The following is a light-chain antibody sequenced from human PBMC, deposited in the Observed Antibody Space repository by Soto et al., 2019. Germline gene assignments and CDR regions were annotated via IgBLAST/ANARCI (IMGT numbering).Light chain of an antibody. Sequence: AIRMTQSPSSFSASTGDRVTITCRASQGISSYLAWYQQKPGKAPKLLIYAASTLQSGVPSRFSGSGSGTDFTLTISCLQSEDFATYYCQQYYSYPPETFGGGTKVDIK. J-gene: IGKJ4*01. CDR2: AAS. CDR1: QGISSY. V-gene: IGKV1-8*01. CDR3: QQYYSYPPET.